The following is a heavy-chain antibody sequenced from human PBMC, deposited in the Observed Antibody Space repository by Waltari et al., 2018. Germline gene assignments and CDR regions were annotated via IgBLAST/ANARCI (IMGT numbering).Heavy chain of an antibody. CDR1: GYIFINYF. D-gene: IGHD2-21*01. J-gene: IGHJ3*02. CDR3: TVIAGDFDI. V-gene: IGHV1-2*06. CDR2: INCRNGGT. Sequence: QVNLVQSGADVRKPGASVTVSCQASGYIFINYFIHWVRQAPGQGLEWIGRINCRNGGTDYAQKFQGRVTLTRDTSISTAYMELSGLTLDDTAIYYCTVIAGDFDIWGPGTMVTASS.